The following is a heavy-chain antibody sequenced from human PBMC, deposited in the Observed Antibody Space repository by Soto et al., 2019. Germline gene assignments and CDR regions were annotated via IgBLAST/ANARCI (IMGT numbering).Heavy chain of an antibody. J-gene: IGHJ4*02. CDR1: CSSITITYY. V-gene: IGHV4-38-2*01. D-gene: IGHD6-13*01. CDR3: ARNSSSSYFDY. Sequence: SETLSLTCAVSCSSITITYYWGWVRQPPGKGLEWIGSIHHSGSVFESGSTHYNPSFKSRVTISADTSKNQFSLKLTSVTAADKAVYFCARNSSSSYFDYWGQGTLVTVSA. CDR2: IHHSGSVFESGST.